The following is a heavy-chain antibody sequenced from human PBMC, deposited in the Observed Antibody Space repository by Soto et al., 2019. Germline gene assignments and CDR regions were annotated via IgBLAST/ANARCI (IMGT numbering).Heavy chain of an antibody. CDR1: GGSFSGYY. D-gene: IGHD6-19*01. CDR2: INHSGST. V-gene: IGHV4-34*01. J-gene: IGHJ6*02. Sequence: SETLSLTCAVYGGSFSGYYWSWIRQPPGKGLEWIGEINHSGSTNYNPSLKSRVTISVDTSKNQFSLKLSSVTAADTAVYYCARELRRSGWYGYYYGMDVWGQGTKVTVSS. CDR3: ARELRRSGWYGYYYGMDV.